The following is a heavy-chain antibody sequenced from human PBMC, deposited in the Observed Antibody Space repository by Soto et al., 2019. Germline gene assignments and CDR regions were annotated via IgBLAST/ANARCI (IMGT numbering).Heavy chain of an antibody. CDR3: ARVESYYYDSSGSAHDY. CDR2: IYYSGST. CDR1: GGSISSGGYY. J-gene: IGHJ4*02. V-gene: IGHV4-31*03. Sequence: PSETLSLTCTVSGGSISSGGYYWSWIRQHPGKGLEWIGYIYYSGSTYYNPSLKSRVTISVDTSKNQFSLKLSSVTAADTAVNYCARVESYYYDSSGSAHDYWGQGTLVTVSS. D-gene: IGHD3-22*01.